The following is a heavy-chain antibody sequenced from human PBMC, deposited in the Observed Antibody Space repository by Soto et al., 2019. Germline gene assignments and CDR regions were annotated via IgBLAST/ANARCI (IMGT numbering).Heavy chain of an antibody. CDR2: IYWDDDK. J-gene: IGHJ4*02. Sequence: QITLKESGPTLVKPTQTLTLTCTFSGFSLTSRPVGVGWVRQPPGKALEWLAFIYWDDDKRYSPSLRSTLTVTKDASHNQVVLTLTNMDPVDTATYYCAHRRNYDGSWNEGVFDYWGQGILVTVSS. CDR1: GFSLTSRPVG. V-gene: IGHV2-5*02. CDR3: AHRRNYDGSWNEGVFDY. D-gene: IGHD3-16*01.